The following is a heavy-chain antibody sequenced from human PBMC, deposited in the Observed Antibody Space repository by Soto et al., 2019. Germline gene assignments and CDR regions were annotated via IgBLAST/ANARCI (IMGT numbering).Heavy chain of an antibody. J-gene: IGHJ6*02. V-gene: IGHV4-59*01. CDR3: ARGYCSSTSCYRTGPAPIPEYYYYYYGMDV. D-gene: IGHD2-2*01. CDR2: IYYSGST. CDR1: GGSISSYY. Sequence: PSETLSLTCTVSGGSISSYYWSWIRQPPGKGLEWIGYIYYSGSTNHNPSLKSRVTISVDTSKNQFSLKLSSVTAADTAVYYCARGYCSSTSCYRTGPAPIPEYYYYYYGMDVWGQGTTVTVSS.